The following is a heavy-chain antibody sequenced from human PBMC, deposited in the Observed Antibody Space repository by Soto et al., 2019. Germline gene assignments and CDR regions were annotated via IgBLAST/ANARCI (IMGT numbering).Heavy chain of an antibody. J-gene: IGHJ4*02. CDR2: IYHSGST. Sequence: PSETLSLTCAVSGGSISSGGYSWSWIRQPPGKGLEWIGYIYHSGSTYYNPSLKSRVTISVDRSKNQFSLKLSSVTAADTAVYYCARDGCSGGSCSRRGDRGSDYWGQGTLVTVSS. V-gene: IGHV4-30-2*01. D-gene: IGHD2-15*01. CDR1: GGSISSGGYS. CDR3: ARDGCSGGSCSRRGDRGSDY.